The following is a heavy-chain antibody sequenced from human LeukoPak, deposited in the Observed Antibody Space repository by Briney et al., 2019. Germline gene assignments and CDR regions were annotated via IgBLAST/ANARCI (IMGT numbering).Heavy chain of an antibody. CDR1: GYTFTSYD. J-gene: IGHJ4*02. CDR3: ARNIVATTNYDY. V-gene: IGHV1-8*01. Sequence: ASVKVSCKASGYTFTSYDINWVRQATGQGLEWMGWMNPNSGNTGYAQKFQGRVTMTRNTSISTAYMELSSLRSEDTAVYYCARNIVATTNYDYWGQGTLVTVSS. D-gene: IGHD5-12*01. CDR2: MNPNSGNT.